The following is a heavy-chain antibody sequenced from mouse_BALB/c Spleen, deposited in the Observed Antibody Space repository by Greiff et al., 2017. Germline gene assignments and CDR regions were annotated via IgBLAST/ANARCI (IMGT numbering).Heavy chain of an antibody. CDR2: ISSGSSTI. D-gene: IGHD1-1*01. V-gene: IGHV5-17*02. Sequence: EVMLVESGGGLVQPGGSRKLSCAASGFTFSSFGMHWVRQAPEKGLEWVAYISSGSSTIYYADTVKGRFTISRDNPKNTLFLQMTSLRSEDTAMYYCARAYYYGSRSWFAYWGQGTLVTVSA. CDR1: GFTFSSFG. CDR3: ARAYYYGSRSWFAY. J-gene: IGHJ3*01.